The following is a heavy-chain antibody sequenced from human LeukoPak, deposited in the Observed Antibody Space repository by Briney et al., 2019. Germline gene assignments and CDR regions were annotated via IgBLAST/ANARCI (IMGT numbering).Heavy chain of an antibody. CDR1: GGSISSGGYS. Sequence: SQTLSLTCAVSGGSISSGGYSWSWIRQPPGKGLEWIGYIYHSGSTYYNPSLKSRVTISVDTSKNQFSLKLSSVTAADTAVYYCARYDFWSGYLDYWGQGTLVTVSS. CDR3: ARYDFWSGYLDY. CDR2: IYHSGST. V-gene: IGHV4-30-2*02. J-gene: IGHJ4*02. D-gene: IGHD3-3*01.